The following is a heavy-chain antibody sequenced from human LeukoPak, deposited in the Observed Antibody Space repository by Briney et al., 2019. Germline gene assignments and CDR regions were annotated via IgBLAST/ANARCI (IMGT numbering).Heavy chain of an antibody. J-gene: IGHJ3*02. D-gene: IGHD4-23*01. CDR2: IYSGGST. CDR1: GFTVSSNY. V-gene: IGHV3-66*01. CDR3: ARDSVVMGDALDI. Sequence: GGSLRLSCAASGFTVSSNYMSWVRQAPGKGLEWVSVIYSGGSTYYADSVKGRFTISRDNSKDTLYLQVNSLRAEDTAVYYCARDSVVMGDALDIWGQGTMVTVSS.